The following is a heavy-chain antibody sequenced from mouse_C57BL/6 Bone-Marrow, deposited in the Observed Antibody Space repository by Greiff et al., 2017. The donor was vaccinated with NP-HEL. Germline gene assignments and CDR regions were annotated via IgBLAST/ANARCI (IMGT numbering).Heavy chain of an antibody. D-gene: IGHD2-4*01. J-gene: IGHJ3*01. CDR1: GFTFSDYG. Sequence: EVMLVESGGGLVQPGGSLKLSCAASGFTFSDYGMAWVRQAPRKGPEWVAFISNLAYSIYYADTVTGRFTFSRENAKHTLYLEMSSLRSEDTAMYYCARHIYDYPFAYWGQGTLVTVSA. V-gene: IGHV5-15*04. CDR2: ISNLAYSI. CDR3: ARHIYDYPFAY.